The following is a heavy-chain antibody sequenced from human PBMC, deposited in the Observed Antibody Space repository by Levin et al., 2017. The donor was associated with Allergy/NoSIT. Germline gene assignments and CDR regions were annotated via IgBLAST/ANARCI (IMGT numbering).Heavy chain of an antibody. CDR1: GITFRSYG. J-gene: IGHJ4*02. CDR2: IWYDGSNK. V-gene: IGHV3-33*01. CDR3: ATDRSESYFDY. Sequence: HGESLKISCAASGITFRSYGMHWVRQAPGKGLEWVAIIWYDGSNKYYADSVKGRFTISRDNSKSTLYLQMNSLRVEDTAVYYCATDRSESYFDYWGQGTAVTVSS. D-gene: IGHD6-19*01.